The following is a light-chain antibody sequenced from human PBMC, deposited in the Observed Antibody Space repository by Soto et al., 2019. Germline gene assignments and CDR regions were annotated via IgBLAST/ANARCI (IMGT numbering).Light chain of an antibody. Sequence: QSVLTQPASVSGSPRQSITISCTGTSSDVGRYNFVSWYQQHPGKAPKLMICEVTKRPSGVSNRFSGSKSGNTASLTISGLQAEDEADYYCCSDAGSGIYVFGTGTRSPS. CDR3: CSDAGSGIYV. V-gene: IGLV2-23*02. J-gene: IGLJ1*01. CDR1: SSDVGRYNF. CDR2: EVT.